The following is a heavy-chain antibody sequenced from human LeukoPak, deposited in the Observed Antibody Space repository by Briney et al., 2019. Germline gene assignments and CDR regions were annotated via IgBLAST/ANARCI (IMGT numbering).Heavy chain of an antibody. V-gene: IGHV3-23*01. CDR2: ISGSGGST. CDR3: ARADRQGGYFDY. J-gene: IGHJ4*02. CDR1: GFTFSSYA. Sequence: GGSLRLSCAASGFTFSSYAMSWVRQAPGKGLEWVSAISGSGGSTYYADSVKGRFTISRDNSKNTLYLQMNSLRAEDTAVYYCARADRQGGYFDYWGQGTLVTVSS. D-gene: IGHD3-16*01.